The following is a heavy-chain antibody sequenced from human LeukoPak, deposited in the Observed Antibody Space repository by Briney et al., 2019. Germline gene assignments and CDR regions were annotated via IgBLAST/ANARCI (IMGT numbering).Heavy chain of an antibody. CDR2: MNPNSGNT. Sequence: GASVKVSCKASGYTFTSYDINWVRQATGQGLEWMGWMNPNSGNTGYAQKFQGRVTMTRNTSISTAYMELSSLRSGDTAVYYCARESNYGDPRVYYYYMDVWGKGTTVTVSS. J-gene: IGHJ6*03. D-gene: IGHD4-17*01. CDR3: ARESNYGDPRVYYYYMDV. V-gene: IGHV1-8*01. CDR1: GYTFTSYD.